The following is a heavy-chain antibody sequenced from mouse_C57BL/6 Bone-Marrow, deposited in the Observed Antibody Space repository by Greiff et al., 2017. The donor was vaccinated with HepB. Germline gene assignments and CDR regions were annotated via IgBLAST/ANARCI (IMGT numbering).Heavy chain of an antibody. J-gene: IGHJ2*01. Sequence: QVQLQQPGAELVKPGASVKLSCKASGYTFTSYWMHWVKQRPGRGLEGIGRIDPNSGGTKYNEKFKSKATLTVDKPSSTAYMQLSSLTSEDSAVYYCARSYDYDGNYWGQGTTLTVSS. CDR1: GYTFTSYW. CDR3: ARSYDYDGNY. CDR2: IDPNSGGT. V-gene: IGHV1-72*01. D-gene: IGHD2-4*01.